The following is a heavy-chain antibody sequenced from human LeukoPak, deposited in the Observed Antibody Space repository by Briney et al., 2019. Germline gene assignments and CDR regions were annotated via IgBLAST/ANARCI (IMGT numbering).Heavy chain of an antibody. D-gene: IGHD3-3*01. Sequence: ASVKVSCKASGYTFTGYYMHWVRQAPGQGLEWMGWINPNSGGTNYAQKFQGRVTMTRDTSISTAYMELSRLRSDDTAVYYCARGGGLRLLEWLSPQSPWGQGTLVTVSS. CDR3: ARGGGLRLLEWLSPQSP. CDR2: INPNSGGT. V-gene: IGHV1-2*02. CDR1: GYTFTGYY. J-gene: IGHJ5*02.